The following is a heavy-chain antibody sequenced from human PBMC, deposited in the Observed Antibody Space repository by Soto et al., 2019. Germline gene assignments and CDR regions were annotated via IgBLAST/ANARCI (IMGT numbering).Heavy chain of an antibody. V-gene: IGHV3-30-3*01. CDR1: GFTFSSYA. D-gene: IGHD3-10*01. Sequence: PGGSLRLSCAASGFTFSSYAMHWVRQAPGKGLEWVAVISYDGSNKYYADSVKGRFTISRDNSKNTLYLQMNSLRAEDTAVYYCANAGSYYYYGMDVWRQGTTVTVSS. J-gene: IGHJ6*02. CDR2: ISYDGSNK. CDR3: ANAGSYYYYGMDV.